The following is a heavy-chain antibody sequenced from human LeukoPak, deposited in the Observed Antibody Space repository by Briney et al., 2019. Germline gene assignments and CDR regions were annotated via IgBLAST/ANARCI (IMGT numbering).Heavy chain of an antibody. CDR3: ARGNWASFDY. Sequence: SETLSLTCAVYGGSFSGYYWSWIRQPPGKGLEWIGEINHSGSINYNPSLKSRVTISVDTSKNQFSLKLSSVTAADTAVYYCARGNWASFDYWGQGTLVTVSS. CDR2: INHSGSI. D-gene: IGHD7-27*01. J-gene: IGHJ4*02. CDR1: GGSFSGYY. V-gene: IGHV4-34*01.